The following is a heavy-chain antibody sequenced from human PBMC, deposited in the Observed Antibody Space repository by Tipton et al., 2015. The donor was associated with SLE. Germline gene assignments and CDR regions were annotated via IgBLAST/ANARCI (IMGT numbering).Heavy chain of an antibody. J-gene: IGHJ6*03. CDR1: GFTFSSNA. CDR2: ISGSGGST. Sequence: GSLRLSCAASGFTFSSNAMSWVRQAPGKGLEWVSGISGSGGSTYYADSVKGRFTISRDNSKKTVSLQMNSLRAEDTAVYFCVRDGCSSTNCHEYFSYYMDGWGKGTTVTVS. CDR3: VRDGCSSTNCHEYFSYYMDG. V-gene: IGHV3-23*01. D-gene: IGHD2-2*01.